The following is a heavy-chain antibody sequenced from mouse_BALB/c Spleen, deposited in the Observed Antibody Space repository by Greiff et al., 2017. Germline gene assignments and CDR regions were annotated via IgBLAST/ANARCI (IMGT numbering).Heavy chain of an antibody. J-gene: IGHJ3*01. CDR2: IRLKSNNYAT. D-gene: IGHD2-10*02. CDR3: TGGYGNRFAY. CDR1: GFTFSNYW. Sequence: EVKLVESGGGLVQPGGSMKLSCVASGFTFSNYWMNWVRQSPEKGLEWVAEIRLKSNNYATHYAESVKGRFTISRDDSKSSVYLQMNNLRAEDTGIYYCTGGYGNRFAYWGQGTLVTVSA. V-gene: IGHV6-6*02.